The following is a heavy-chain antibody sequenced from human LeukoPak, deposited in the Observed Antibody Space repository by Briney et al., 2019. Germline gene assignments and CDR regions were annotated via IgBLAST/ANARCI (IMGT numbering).Heavy chain of an antibody. V-gene: IGHV3-74*01. J-gene: IGHJ3*01. CDR3: ARGGVPGAFDF. Sequence: GGSLRLFCAASGFTFRSFDMHGVRQGPGKGPVCVSLFQNDGSTTDYADSVKGRFTISRDNAKNTLYLQMNSLRAEDTAVYYCARGGVPGAFDFWGQGTMVPVSS. D-gene: IGHD1-26*01. CDR2: FQNDGSTT. CDR1: GFTFRSFD.